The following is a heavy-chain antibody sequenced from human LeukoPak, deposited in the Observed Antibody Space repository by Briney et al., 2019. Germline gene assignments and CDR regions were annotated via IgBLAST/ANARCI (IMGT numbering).Heavy chain of an antibody. D-gene: IGHD6-19*01. CDR3: ARDRSSGWYGGYYFDY. J-gene: IGHJ4*02. V-gene: IGHV4-4*07. Sequence: PSETLSLTCTVSGGSISSYYWSWIRQPAGKGLEWIGRIYTSGSTNYNPSLKSRVTMSVDTSKNQFSLQLSSVTAADTAVYYCARDRSSGWYGGYYFDYWGQGTLVTVSS. CDR1: GGSISSYY. CDR2: IYTSGST.